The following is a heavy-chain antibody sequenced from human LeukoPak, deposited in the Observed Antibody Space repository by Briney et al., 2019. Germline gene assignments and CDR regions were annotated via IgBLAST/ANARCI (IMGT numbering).Heavy chain of an antibody. J-gene: IGHJ6*03. V-gene: IGHV4-4*07. CDR3: ARDRSGVIRGADYYYMDV. CDR1: GGSISSYY. Sequence: PSETLSLTCTVSGGSISSYYWSWIRQPAGKGLEWIGRIYTSGSTNYNPSLKSRVTMSVDTSKNQFSLKLSSVTAADTAVYYCARDRSGVIRGADYYYMDVWGKGTTVTISS. CDR2: IYTSGST. D-gene: IGHD1-26*01.